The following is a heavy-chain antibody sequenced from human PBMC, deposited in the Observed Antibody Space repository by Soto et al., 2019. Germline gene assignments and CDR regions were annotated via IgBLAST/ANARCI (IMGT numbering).Heavy chain of an antibody. J-gene: IGHJ4*02. CDR2: ISGIGGST. CDR1: GFTFSSYA. D-gene: IGHD3-3*01. V-gene: IGHV3-23*01. Sequence: GGSLRLSCAASGFTFSSYAMSWVRQAPGKGLEWVSAISGIGGSTYYADSVKGRFTISRDNSKNTLYLQMNSLRAEDTAVYYCASYDFWSGYNNYWGQGTLVTVSS. CDR3: ASYDFWSGYNNY.